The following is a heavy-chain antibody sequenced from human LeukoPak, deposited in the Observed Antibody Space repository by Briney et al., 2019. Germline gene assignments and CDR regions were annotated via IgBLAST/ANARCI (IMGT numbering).Heavy chain of an antibody. CDR3: ARVPSPTGGMDV. CDR2: IYSGGST. J-gene: IGHJ6*02. Sequence: GGSLRLSCAASGFTVSSNYMSWVRQAPGKGLEWVSVIYSGGSTYYADSVKGRFTISRDNSKNTLYPQMNSLRAEDTAVYYCARVPSPTGGMDVWGQGTTVTVSS. D-gene: IGHD2-2*01. CDR1: GFTVSSNY. V-gene: IGHV3-66*01.